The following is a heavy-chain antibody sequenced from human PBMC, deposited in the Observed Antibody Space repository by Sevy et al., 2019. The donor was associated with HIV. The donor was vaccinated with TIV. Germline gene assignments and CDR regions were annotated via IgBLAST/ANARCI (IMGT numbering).Heavy chain of an antibody. D-gene: IGHD6-13*01. Sequence: GGSLRLSCAASGFTFSTYSMNWVRQAPGKGLEWVAVIWYDGSNKYYADSVKGRFTISRDNSKNTLYLQMNSLRAEDTAVYYCARDRIAATPLYYFDYWGQGTLVTVSS. V-gene: IGHV3-33*08. CDR1: GFTFSTYS. J-gene: IGHJ4*02. CDR3: ARDRIAATPLYYFDY. CDR2: IWYDGSNK.